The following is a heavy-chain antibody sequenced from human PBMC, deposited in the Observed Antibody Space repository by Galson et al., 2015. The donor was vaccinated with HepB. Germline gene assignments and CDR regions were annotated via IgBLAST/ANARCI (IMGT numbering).Heavy chain of an antibody. CDR3: VRDPPHLRELFDY. V-gene: IGHV3-74*01. J-gene: IGHJ4*02. Sequence: SLRLSCAVSGFTFSDYWMHWVRQGPGKGLLWVAHINADGTSTNYADSVKGRFTISRDNAKNTVYLQVNSLRAEDTAVYYCVRDPPHLRELFDYWGQGALVTVSS. CDR2: INADGTST. CDR1: GFTFSDYW. D-gene: IGHD3-10*01.